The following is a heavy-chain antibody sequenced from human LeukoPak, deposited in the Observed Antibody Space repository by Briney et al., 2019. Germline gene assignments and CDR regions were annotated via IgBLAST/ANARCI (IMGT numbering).Heavy chain of an antibody. V-gene: IGHV4-30-2*01. Sequence: SQTLSLTCPVSGRSISRGGYSWSWLRQPPGKGLEWIGYIYHSGSTYYNPSLKTRVTISVDRSKNQFSLKAGSVTAADTAVFYCARVEAAAGNNWFDPWGQGTLVTVSS. CDR1: GRSISRGGYS. CDR3: ARVEAAAGNNWFDP. D-gene: IGHD6-13*01. J-gene: IGHJ5*02. CDR2: IYHSGST.